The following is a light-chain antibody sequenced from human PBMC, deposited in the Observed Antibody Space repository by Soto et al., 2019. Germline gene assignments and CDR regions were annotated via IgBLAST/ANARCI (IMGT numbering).Light chain of an antibody. J-gene: IGKJ3*01. CDR2: DAS. CDR1: QSVSSF. CDR3: QHRSNWLGT. Sequence: EIVLTQSPATLSLSPGERATLSCRASQSVSSFLAWYQQKSGQTPRLLIYDASNRATGIPARFSGSGSGTDVTLSSSSLEPEDFAVYYCQHRSNWLGTFGPGTKVDIK. V-gene: IGKV3-11*01.